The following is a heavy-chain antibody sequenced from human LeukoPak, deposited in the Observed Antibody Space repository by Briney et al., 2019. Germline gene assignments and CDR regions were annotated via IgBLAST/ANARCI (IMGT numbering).Heavy chain of an antibody. CDR3: AKRVFGVVSNWFDP. V-gene: IGHV3-23*01. J-gene: IGHJ5*02. Sequence: GGSLRLSCAASGFTFSSYAMNWVRQAPGKRLEWVWTISGSDVRTYYADSVKGRFTISRDNSKNTVHLQMNSLRAEDTAVYYCAKRVFGVVSNWFDPWGQGTLVTVSS. CDR1: GFTFSSYA. D-gene: IGHD3-3*01. CDR2: ISGSDVRT.